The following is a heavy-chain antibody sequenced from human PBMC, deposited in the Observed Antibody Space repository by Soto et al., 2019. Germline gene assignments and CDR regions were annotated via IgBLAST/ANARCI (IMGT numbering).Heavy chain of an antibody. CDR3: ARDRVNIVVVTAHYYGMDV. Sequence: QVQLVQSGAEVKKLGSSVKVSCKASGGTFSSYAISWVRQAPGQGLEWMGGIIPIFGTANYAQKFQGRVTITADESTSTAYMELSSLRSEDTAVYYCARDRVNIVVVTAHYYGMDVWGQGTTVTVSS. D-gene: IGHD2-21*02. CDR2: IIPIFGTA. CDR1: GGTFSSYA. J-gene: IGHJ6*02. V-gene: IGHV1-69*01.